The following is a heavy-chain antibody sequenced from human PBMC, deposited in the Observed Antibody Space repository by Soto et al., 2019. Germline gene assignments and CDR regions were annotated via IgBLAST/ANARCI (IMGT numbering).Heavy chain of an antibody. CDR2: IIPILGIA. Sequence: QVQLVQSGAEVKKPGSSVKVSCKASGGTFSSYTISWVRQAPGQGLEWMGRIIPILGIANYAQKFQGRVTITADKSTSXXXXXXXXXXXXXXXXXYCARDEGYCSSTSCYNYYYYYMDVWGKGTTVTVSS. CDR3: ARDEGYCSSTSCYNYYYYYMDV. J-gene: IGHJ6*03. V-gene: IGHV1-69*02. D-gene: IGHD2-2*01. CDR1: GGTFSSYT.